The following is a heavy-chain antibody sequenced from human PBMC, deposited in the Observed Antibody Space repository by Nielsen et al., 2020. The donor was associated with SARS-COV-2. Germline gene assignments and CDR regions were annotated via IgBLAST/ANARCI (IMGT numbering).Heavy chain of an antibody. J-gene: IGHJ6*02. CDR1: GFTFSSYW. V-gene: IGHV3-7*03. Sequence: GESLKISCAASGFTFSSYWLSWVRQAPGKGLEWVANIKQDGSEKYYVDSVKGRFTISRDNAKNSLSLQMNSLRVEDTAVYYCARGPYCGGDCYSVSDVWGQGTTVTVSS. D-gene: IGHD2-21*02. CDR3: ARGPYCGGDCYSVSDV. CDR2: IKQDGSEK.